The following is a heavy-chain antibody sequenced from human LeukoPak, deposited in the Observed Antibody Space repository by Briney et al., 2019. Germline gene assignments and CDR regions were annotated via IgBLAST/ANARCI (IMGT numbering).Heavy chain of an antibody. CDR1: GYTFTSYG. CDR3: ARGTYYYGSGGYHHFDY. V-gene: IGHV1-18*01. D-gene: IGHD3-10*01. Sequence: GASVKVSCKASGYTFTSYGISWVRQAPGQGLEWMGWISAYNGNTNYAQKLQGRVTMTTDTSTSTAYMELRSLRSDDTAVYYCARGTYYYGSGGYHHFDYWGQGTLVTVSS. CDR2: ISAYNGNT. J-gene: IGHJ4*02.